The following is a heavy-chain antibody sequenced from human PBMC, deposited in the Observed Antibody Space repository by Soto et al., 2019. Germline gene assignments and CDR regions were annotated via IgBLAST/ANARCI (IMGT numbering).Heavy chain of an antibody. V-gene: IGHV3-33*01. J-gene: IGHJ5*02. D-gene: IGHD3-22*01. CDR1: GFTFISYG. CDR3: ARESYYYDSSGYLVA. CDR2: IWYDGRNK. Sequence: GGSLRLSCAASGFTFISYGMHWVRQAPCKGLEWVAVIWYDGRNKYYADSVKGRFTISRDNSKNTLYLQMNSLRAEDAAVYYCARESYYYDSSGYLVAWGEGTLVTVS.